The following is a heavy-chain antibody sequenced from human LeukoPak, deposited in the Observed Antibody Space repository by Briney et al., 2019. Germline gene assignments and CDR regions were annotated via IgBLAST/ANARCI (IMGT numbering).Heavy chain of an antibody. CDR1: GYTFTGYY. V-gene: IGHV1-2*02. CDR3: ARETQYYYDSSGRGGRAFDI. D-gene: IGHD3-22*01. CDR2: INPNSGGT. J-gene: IGHJ3*02. Sequence: GASVKVSCKASGYTFTGYYMHWVRQAPGQGLEWMGWINPNSGGTNYAQKFQGRVTMTGDTSISTAYMELSRLRSDDTAVFYCARETQYYYDSSGRGGRAFDIWGQGTMVTVSS.